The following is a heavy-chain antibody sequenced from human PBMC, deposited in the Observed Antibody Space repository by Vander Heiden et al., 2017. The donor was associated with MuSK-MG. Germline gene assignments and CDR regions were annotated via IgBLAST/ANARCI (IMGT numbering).Heavy chain of an antibody. V-gene: IGHV3-21*01. CDR2: ISSSSSCI. CDR3: ARDPYYYGSGSYYFDY. Sequence: EVQLVESGGGLVKPGGSLRLSCAASGFTFSSYSMNWVRQAPGKGLEWVSSISSSSSCIYYADSVKGRFTISRDNAKNSLYLQMNSLRAEDTAVYYCARDPYYYGSGSYYFDYWGQGTLVTVSS. D-gene: IGHD3-10*01. J-gene: IGHJ4*02. CDR1: GFTFSSYS.